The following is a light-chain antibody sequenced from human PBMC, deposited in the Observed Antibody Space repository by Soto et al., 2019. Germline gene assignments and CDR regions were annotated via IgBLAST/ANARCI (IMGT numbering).Light chain of an antibody. Sequence: QSALTQPASVSGSPRQSITISCTGASSDVGSYTYVSWYQQHPGKAPKLMIYEVNNRPSGVSNRFSGSKSGNTASLTISGLQAEDEADYYCSSHTSSSTLYVFGTGTKVTVL. CDR2: EVN. J-gene: IGLJ1*01. CDR3: SSHTSSSTLYV. CDR1: SSDVGSYTY. V-gene: IGLV2-14*01.